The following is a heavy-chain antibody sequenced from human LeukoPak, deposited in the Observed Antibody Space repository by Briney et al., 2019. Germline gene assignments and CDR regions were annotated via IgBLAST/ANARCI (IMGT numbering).Heavy chain of an antibody. D-gene: IGHD4/OR15-4a*01. Sequence: GGSLRLSCAASGFTVSNNYMSWVRQAPGKGLEWVSLIYSGGNTYYADPVKGRFTISRDNSKNTLYLQMNSLRAEDTAVYYCAREVGVVPGANHYYYYGMDVWGQGTTVTVSS. CDR2: IYSGGNT. V-gene: IGHV3-53*01. CDR3: AREVGVVPGANHYYYYGMDV. J-gene: IGHJ6*02. CDR1: GFTVSNNY.